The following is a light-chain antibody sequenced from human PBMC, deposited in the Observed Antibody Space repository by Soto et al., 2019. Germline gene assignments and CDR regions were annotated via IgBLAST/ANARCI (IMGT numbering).Light chain of an antibody. Sequence: EIVLTQSPATLSLSPGERAALSCRASQSVRSLLAWYQQKPGQAPRLLIYAASNRATGIPARFSGSGSGTDFTLTISSLEPEDFAVYYCHQRSYWPPSFGPGTKVEIK. CDR3: HQRSYWPPS. V-gene: IGKV3-11*01. J-gene: IGKJ3*01. CDR1: QSVRSL. CDR2: AAS.